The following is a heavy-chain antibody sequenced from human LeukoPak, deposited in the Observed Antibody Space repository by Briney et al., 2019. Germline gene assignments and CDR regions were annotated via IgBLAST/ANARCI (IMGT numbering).Heavy chain of an antibody. D-gene: IGHD3-22*01. V-gene: IGHV3-23*01. CDR1: GFTFSNAW. CDR3: AKELNYDSSGYFVRSGFY. Sequence: GGSLRLSCAASGFTFSNAWMSWVRQAPGKGLEWVSAISAVGDSTDHADSVKGRFTISRDNSKNTLYLQMNSLRAEDTAVYYCAKELNYDSSGYFVRSGFYWGQGTLVTVSS. CDR2: ISAVGDST. J-gene: IGHJ4*02.